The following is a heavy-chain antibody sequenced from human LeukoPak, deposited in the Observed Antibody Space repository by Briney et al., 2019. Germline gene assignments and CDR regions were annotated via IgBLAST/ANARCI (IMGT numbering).Heavy chain of an antibody. V-gene: IGHV3-23*01. CDR2: ISGNGATT. D-gene: IGHD2-2*01. CDR3: VANMYNYMDV. CDR1: GLTFSTYA. J-gene: IGHJ6*03. Sequence: GGSLRLSSAASGLTFSTYAMSWVRQAPGRGLEWVSSISGNGATTYYADSVKGRFTISRDNSKNTAFLQMNSLRAEDTAVYYAVANMYNYMDVWGKGTTVTVSS.